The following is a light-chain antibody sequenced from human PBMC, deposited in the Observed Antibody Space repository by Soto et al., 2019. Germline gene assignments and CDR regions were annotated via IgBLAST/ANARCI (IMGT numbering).Light chain of an antibody. J-gene: IGKJ1*01. CDR3: QQYGNSPSWT. V-gene: IGKV3-20*01. Sequence: EIVLAQSPGTLSLSPGERATLSCRASQSVSSSYLAWYQQKPGQAPRLLIYGASSRATGIPDRFSGSGSGTDSTLTISRLEPEDFAVYYCQQYGNSPSWTFGQGTKVEIK. CDR2: GAS. CDR1: QSVSSSY.